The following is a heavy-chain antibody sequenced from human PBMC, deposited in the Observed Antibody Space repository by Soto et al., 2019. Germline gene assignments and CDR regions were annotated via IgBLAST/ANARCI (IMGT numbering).Heavy chain of an antibody. CDR3: AIERPTPRIRARDYYYAMDV. CDR2: ISSYNGNT. Sequence: QVQLVQSGAEVKKPGASVKVSCKASGYTFITYGISWVRQAPGQGLEWMGWISSYNGNTNYAQKLQDRVTMTTDTSTTMSYTQLRSLRSDDTAVYYCAIERPTPRIRARDYYYAMDVWGQGTTVTVSS. CDR1: GYTFITYG. D-gene: IGHD6-6*01. J-gene: IGHJ6*02. V-gene: IGHV1-18*01.